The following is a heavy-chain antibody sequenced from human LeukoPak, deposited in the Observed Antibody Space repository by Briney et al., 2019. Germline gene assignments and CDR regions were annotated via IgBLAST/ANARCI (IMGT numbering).Heavy chain of an antibody. J-gene: IGHJ4*02. V-gene: IGHV1-69*13. Sequence: RASVKVSCKASGGTFSSYAISWVRQAPGQGLEWMGGIIPIFGTANYAQKFQGRVTITADESTSTAYMELSSLRSEDTAVYYCARPGYSSGWYNGGYFDYWGQGTLVTVSS. CDR1: GGTFSSYA. D-gene: IGHD6-19*01. CDR2: IIPIFGTA. CDR3: ARPGYSSGWYNGGYFDY.